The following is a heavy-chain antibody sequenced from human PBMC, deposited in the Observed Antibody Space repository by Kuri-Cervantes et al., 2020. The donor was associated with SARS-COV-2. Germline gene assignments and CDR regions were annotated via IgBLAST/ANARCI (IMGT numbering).Heavy chain of an antibody. CDR2: INHSGST. J-gene: IGHJ3*01. CDR1: GGSFSGYY. Sequence: SETLSLTCAVYGGSFSGYYWSWIRQPPGKGLEWIGEINHSGSTNYNPSLKSRVTISVDTSKNQFSLKLSSVTAADTAVYYCARPLAGGTGSSDAFDFWGQGTLVTVSS. V-gene: IGHV4-34*01. D-gene: IGHD3-10*01. CDR3: ARPLAGGTGSSDAFDF.